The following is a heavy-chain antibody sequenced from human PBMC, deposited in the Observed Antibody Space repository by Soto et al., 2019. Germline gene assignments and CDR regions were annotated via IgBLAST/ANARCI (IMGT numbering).Heavy chain of an antibody. CDR3: ASLNYYYYYYGMDV. V-gene: IGHV4-4*02. Sequence: SETLSLTCAVSGGSISSSNWWSWVRQPPGKGLEWIGEIYHSGSTNYNPSLKSRVTISVDKSKNQFSLKLSSVTAADTAVYYCASLNYYYYYYGMDVWCQGTTVTVSS. CDR2: IYHSGST. J-gene: IGHJ6*02. CDR1: GGSISSSNW.